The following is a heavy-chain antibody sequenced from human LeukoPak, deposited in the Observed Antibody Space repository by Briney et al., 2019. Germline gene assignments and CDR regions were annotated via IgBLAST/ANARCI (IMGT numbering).Heavy chain of an antibody. D-gene: IGHD2-21*01. Sequence: PGGSLRLSCAASGFTFSSYAMSWVRQAPGKGLEWVSDINGSGGSTYYADSVKGRFTISRDNSKNTLYLQMNSLRAEDTAVYYCAKSPYRFDALDIWGQGTMVTVSS. CDR1: GFTFSSYA. CDR2: INGSGGST. V-gene: IGHV3-23*01. CDR3: AKSPYRFDALDI. J-gene: IGHJ3*02.